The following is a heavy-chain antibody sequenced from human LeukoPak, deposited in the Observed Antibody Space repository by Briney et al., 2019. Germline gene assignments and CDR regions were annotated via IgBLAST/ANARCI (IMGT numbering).Heavy chain of an antibody. D-gene: IGHD2-15*01. Sequence: GGSLRLSCAASGFTFSSYSMNWVRQAPGKGLEWVSYISSSSSTIYYADSVKGRFTISRDNAKNSLYLQMNSLRAEDTAVYYCAREIRVVVVAATFYFDYWGQGTLDTVSS. V-gene: IGHV3-48*01. J-gene: IGHJ4*02. CDR3: AREIRVVVVAATFYFDY. CDR1: GFTFSSYS. CDR2: ISSSSSTI.